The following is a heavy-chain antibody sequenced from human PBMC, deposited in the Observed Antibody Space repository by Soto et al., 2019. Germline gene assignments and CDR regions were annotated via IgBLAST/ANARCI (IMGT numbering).Heavy chain of an antibody. CDR3: ARPVFIVATISVWFDP. CDR2: ISAYNGNT. V-gene: IGHV1-18*01. D-gene: IGHD5-12*01. CDR1: GYTFTSYG. Sequence: GASVKVSCKASGYTFTSYGISWVRQAPGQGLEWMGWISAYNGNTNYAQKLQGRVTMTTDTSTSTAYMELRSLRSDDTAVYYCARPVFIVATISVWFDPWGQGTLVTVSS. J-gene: IGHJ5*02.